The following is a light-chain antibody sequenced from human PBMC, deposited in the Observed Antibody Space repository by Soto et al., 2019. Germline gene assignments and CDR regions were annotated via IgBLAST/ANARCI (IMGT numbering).Light chain of an antibody. CDR2: WAS. CDR1: QSVLYSSNNKNY. Sequence: DIVMTQSPDSLAVSLGERATINCKSSQSVLYSSNNKNYLAWYQQKPGQPPKLLIYWASTRESGVPDRFSGSGSGTDFTLTISSLQAEDVADYYCQHYYSTPYTFGQGTKLEIK. J-gene: IGKJ2*01. CDR3: QHYYSTPYT. V-gene: IGKV4-1*01.